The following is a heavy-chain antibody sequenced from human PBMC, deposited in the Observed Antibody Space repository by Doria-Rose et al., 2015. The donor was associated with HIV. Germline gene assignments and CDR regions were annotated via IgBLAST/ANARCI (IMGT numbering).Heavy chain of an antibody. CDR3: ARIKSSRWYHKYYFDF. J-gene: IGHJ4*02. Sequence: QVQLVESGPVLVKPTETLTLTCTVSGVSLSSPGMGMSWIRQPPGKALEWLANTLSDDEISYKTSLKSRLTISRVTSKSQVVLTMTDMDPVDTATYYCARIKSSRWYHKYYFDFWGQGTLVIVSA. CDR1: GVSLSSPGMG. CDR2: TLSDDEI. V-gene: IGHV2-26*01. D-gene: IGHD6-13*01.